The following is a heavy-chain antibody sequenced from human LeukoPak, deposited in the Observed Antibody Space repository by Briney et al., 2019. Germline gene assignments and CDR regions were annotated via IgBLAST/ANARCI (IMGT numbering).Heavy chain of an antibody. CDR2: IRSKANSYAT. J-gene: IGHJ5*02. D-gene: IGHD6-19*01. CDR3: TRRGWYIWFDP. Sequence: PGGSLRLSCAASGFTFSGFAMHWVRQASGKGLEWVGRIRSKANSYATAYAASVKGRFTISRDDSKNTAYLQMNSLKTEDTAVYYCTRRGWYIWFDPWGQGTLVTVSS. V-gene: IGHV3-73*01. CDR1: GFTFSGFA.